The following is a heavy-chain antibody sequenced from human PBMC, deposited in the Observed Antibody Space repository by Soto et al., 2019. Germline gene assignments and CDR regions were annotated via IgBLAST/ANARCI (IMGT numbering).Heavy chain of an antibody. D-gene: IGHD2-21*02. Sequence: SGTLCLTCTVSGGSISSYYWSWIRQPAGKGLEWIGLIYTSGSTNYNPSLKSRVTMSVDTSKNQFSLKLSSVTAADTAVYYCARETTYCGGDCYSEVPRYAEYFQHWGQGTLVTVSS. J-gene: IGHJ1*01. CDR3: ARETTYCGGDCYSEVPRYAEYFQH. CDR2: IYTSGST. V-gene: IGHV4-4*07. CDR1: GGSISSYY.